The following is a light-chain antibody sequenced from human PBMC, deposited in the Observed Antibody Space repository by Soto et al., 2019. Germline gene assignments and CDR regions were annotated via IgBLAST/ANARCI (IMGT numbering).Light chain of an antibody. CDR3: VLYMGSGIYYV. CDR2: STN. J-gene: IGLJ1*01. Sequence: QAVVTQEPSFSVSPGGTVTLTCGLSSGSVSTSYYPSWYQQTPGQAPRTLIYSTNTRSSGVPDRFSGSILGNKAALTITGAQADDESDYYCVLYMGSGIYYVFGTGTKLTVL. CDR1: SGSVSTSYY. V-gene: IGLV8-61*01.